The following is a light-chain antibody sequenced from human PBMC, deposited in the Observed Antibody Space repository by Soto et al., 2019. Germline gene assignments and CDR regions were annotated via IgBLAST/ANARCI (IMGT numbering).Light chain of an antibody. CDR1: SRDIGTSNL. J-gene: IGLJ1*01. CDR3: YTYTGIYTSLFV. V-gene: IGLV2-23*02. Sequence: QSVLTQPASVSGSPGQSITISCTGTSRDIGTSNLVSWYQQYPGKAPKLIIFEVTRRPSGISNRFSGSKSGNTASLTISGLQTEDEADYYCYTYTGIYTSLFVFGTGTKLTVL. CDR2: EVT.